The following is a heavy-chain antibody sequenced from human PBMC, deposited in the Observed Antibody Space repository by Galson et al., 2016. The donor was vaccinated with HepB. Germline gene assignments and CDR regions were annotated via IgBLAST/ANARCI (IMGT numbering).Heavy chain of an antibody. D-gene: IGHD1-1*01. V-gene: IGHV4-34*01. Sequence: TLSLTCAVYGGSFSDYYWSWIRQSPVKGLEWIGEINHSGNTNYNPSLKSRVPISVDTSKKQFSLRLSSVTAADMAVYYCARGTYTPSSTLFRRPSIYYGMDVWGQGTLVTVSS. CDR1: GGSFSDYY. CDR3: ARGTYTPSSTLFRRPSIYYGMDV. J-gene: IGHJ6*02. CDR2: INHSGNT.